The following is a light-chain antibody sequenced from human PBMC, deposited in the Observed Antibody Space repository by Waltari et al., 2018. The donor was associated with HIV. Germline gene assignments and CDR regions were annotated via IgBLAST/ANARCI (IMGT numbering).Light chain of an antibody. V-gene: IGLV3-1*01. CDR3: QAWDTITAV. CDR2: QDN. CDR1: TLGNKY. J-gene: IGLJ3*02. Sequence: SSELTQPPSLSVSPGQTATITCSGDTLGNKYVYWYQQKPGQSPVLVIYQDNKRPSGIPERFSGSNSGNTATLTISGTQSMDEADYYCQAWDTITAVFGGGTKLTVL.